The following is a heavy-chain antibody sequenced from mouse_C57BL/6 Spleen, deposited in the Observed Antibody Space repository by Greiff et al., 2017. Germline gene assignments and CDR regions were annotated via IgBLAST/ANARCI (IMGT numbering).Heavy chain of an antibody. V-gene: IGHV1-50*01. D-gene: IGHD3-3*01. J-gene: IGHJ2*01. CDR2: IDPSDSYT. CDR3: AKGDARVDY. Sequence: QVQLKQSGAELVKPGASVKLSCKASGYTFTSYWMQWVKQRPGQGLEWVGEIDPSDSYTNYNQKFKGKATLTVDTSSSTAYMQLSSLTSEDSAVYYCAKGDARVDYWGQGTTLTVSS. CDR1: GYTFTSYW.